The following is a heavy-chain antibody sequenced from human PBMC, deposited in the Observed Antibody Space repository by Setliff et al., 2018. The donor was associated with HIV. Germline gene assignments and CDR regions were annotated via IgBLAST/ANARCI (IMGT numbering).Heavy chain of an antibody. CDR3: ARGADGDFHYYMDV. V-gene: IGHV1-69*13. J-gene: IGHJ6*03. CDR1: GSTFTSYA. D-gene: IGHD3-10*01. CDR2: IIPIFSTS. Sequence: SVKVSCKASGSTFTSYAINWVRQAPGQGLEWMGGIIPIFSTSNYAQKFQGRVTITADESTSTAYMELSGLRSEDTAVYYCARGADGDFHYYMDVWGKGTTVTVSS.